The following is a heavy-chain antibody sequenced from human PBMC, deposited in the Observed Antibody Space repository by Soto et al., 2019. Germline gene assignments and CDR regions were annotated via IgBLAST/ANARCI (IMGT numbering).Heavy chain of an antibody. Sequence: PSETLSLTCAVSGGSISSSNWWSWVRQPPGNGLEWIGEIYHSGSTNYNPSLKSRVTISVDKSKNQFSLKLSSVTAADTAVYYCARDRGDSMDTATPWVPFDYWGQGTLVTVSS. J-gene: IGHJ4*02. V-gene: IGHV4-4*02. CDR2: IYHSGST. CDR3: ARDRGDSMDTATPWVPFDY. D-gene: IGHD5-18*01. CDR1: GGSISSSNW.